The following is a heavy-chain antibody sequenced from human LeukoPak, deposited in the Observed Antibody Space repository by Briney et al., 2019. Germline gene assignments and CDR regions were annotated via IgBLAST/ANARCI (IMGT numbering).Heavy chain of an antibody. V-gene: IGHV4-34*01. CDR3: ARGRSRGSGSPLDY. CDR1: GVSFSGYY. D-gene: IGHD3-10*01. Sequence: SETLSLTCAVYGVSFSGYYWSWLRQPPGKGLEWIGEINHSGSTNYNPSLKSRVTISVDTSKNQFSLKLSSVTAADTAVYYCARGRSRGSGSPLDYWGQGTLVTVSS. J-gene: IGHJ4*02. CDR2: INHSGST.